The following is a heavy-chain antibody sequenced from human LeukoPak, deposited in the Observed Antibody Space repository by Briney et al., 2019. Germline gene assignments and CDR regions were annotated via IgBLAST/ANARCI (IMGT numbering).Heavy chain of an antibody. CDR3: ASDQSVAGTGFDY. CDR2: INPNRGGT. D-gene: IGHD6-13*01. J-gene: IGHJ4*02. Sequence: GASVKVSCKASGYTFSHYYMHWVRQAPGQGLDWMGRINPNRGGTNFAQKFQGRVTNTRDPSLSTDYMALSRMTSDDTAVYYGASDQSVAGTGFDYWGQGTLVTVSS. CDR1: GYTFSHYY. V-gene: IGHV1-2*01.